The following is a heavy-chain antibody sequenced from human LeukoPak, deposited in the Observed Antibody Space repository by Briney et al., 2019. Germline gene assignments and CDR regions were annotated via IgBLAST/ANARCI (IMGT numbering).Heavy chain of an antibody. CDR3: ARGGGSSGYDFGY. Sequence: PSETLSLTCTVSGGSISSYYWSWIRQPPGKGLEWIGYIYYSGSTNYNPSLKSRVTISVDTSENQFSLNLSSVTAADTAVYYCARGGGSSGYDFGYWGQGTLVTVSS. V-gene: IGHV4-59*01. J-gene: IGHJ4*02. D-gene: IGHD5-12*01. CDR2: IYYSGST. CDR1: GGSISSYY.